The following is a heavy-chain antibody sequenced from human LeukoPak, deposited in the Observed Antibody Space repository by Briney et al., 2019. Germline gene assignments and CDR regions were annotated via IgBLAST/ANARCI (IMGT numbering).Heavy chain of an antibody. J-gene: IGHJ6*03. V-gene: IGHV1-2*06. D-gene: IGHD3-3*01. CDR1: GYTFTGYY. Sequence: ASVKVSCKASGYTFTGYYMHWVRQAPGQGLEWMGRINPNSGGTNYAQKFQGRVTMTRDTSISTAYMELSRLRSDDTAVYYCARYYDFWSGPLDYYYYMDVWGKGTTVTVSS. CDR3: ARYYDFWSGPLDYYYYMDV. CDR2: INPNSGGT.